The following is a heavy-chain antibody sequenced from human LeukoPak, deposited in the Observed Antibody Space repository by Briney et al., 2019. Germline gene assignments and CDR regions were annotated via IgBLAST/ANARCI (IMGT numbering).Heavy chain of an antibody. V-gene: IGHV1-2*02. Sequence: ASVKVSCKASGYTFTGYYMHWVRQAPGQGLEWMGWINPNSGDTNYAQKFQGRVTMTRDTSISTAYMELSRLRSDDTAVYYCARGRIAARGDYWGQGTLVTVSS. CDR2: INPNSGDT. CDR1: GYTFTGYY. J-gene: IGHJ4*02. CDR3: ARGRIAARGDY. D-gene: IGHD6-6*01.